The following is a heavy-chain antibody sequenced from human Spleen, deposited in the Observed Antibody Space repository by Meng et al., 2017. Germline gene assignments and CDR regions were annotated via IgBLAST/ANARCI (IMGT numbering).Heavy chain of an antibody. J-gene: IGHJ4*02. CDR3: ARRRGSSGWYRFFDY. D-gene: IGHD6-19*01. V-gene: IGHV4-38-2*01. Sequence: GSLRLSCAVSGYSITGSYYWGWIRQPPGKGLEWIGSIYHSGTTYYSPSLKSRVTISIDTSKNQFSLKLRSVTAADTAVYYCARRRGSSGWYRFFDYWGQGTLVTVSS. CDR2: IYHSGTT. CDR1: GYSITGSYY.